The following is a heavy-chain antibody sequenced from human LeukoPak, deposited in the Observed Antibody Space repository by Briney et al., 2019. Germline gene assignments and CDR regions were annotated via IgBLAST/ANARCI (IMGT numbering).Heavy chain of an antibody. CDR3: AREATNVFDR. V-gene: IGHV4-39*07. CDR2: IYHNGRT. J-gene: IGHJ4*02. D-gene: IGHD1-26*01. CDR1: GGSISSTSYY. Sequence: PSETLSLTCNVSGGSISSTSYYWGWIRQPPGKGLEWLGSIYHNGRTYYNPSLKSRVTISVDTSKNQFSLKLNSVTAADTAVYFCAREATNVFDRWGQGTLVTVSS.